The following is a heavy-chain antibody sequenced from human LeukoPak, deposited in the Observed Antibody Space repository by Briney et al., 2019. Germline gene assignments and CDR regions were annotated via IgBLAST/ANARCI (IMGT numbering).Heavy chain of an antibody. Sequence: SETLSLTCSVSGGSTSSYYWSWIRQPPGKGLEWIAYMYYGGSTNYNPSLKSRVTISVDTSKNQFSLKLSSVTAADTAVYYCARDEDGYSSGWYEYWGQGTLVTVSS. J-gene: IGHJ4*02. V-gene: IGHV4-59*12. D-gene: IGHD6-19*01. CDR3: ARDEDGYSSGWYEY. CDR1: GGSTSSYY. CDR2: MYYGGST.